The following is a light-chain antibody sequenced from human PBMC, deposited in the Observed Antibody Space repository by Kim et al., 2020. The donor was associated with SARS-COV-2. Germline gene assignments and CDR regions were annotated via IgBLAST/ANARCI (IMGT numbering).Light chain of an antibody. J-gene: IGLJ2*01. Sequence: PGKTAQMNRGGNNRGMRHVHWYQRKQGQAPVLVIYYNTDRPSGIPERFSGSNSGNTATLTISRVEAGDEADYYCQVWDSSGDHVVFNGGTKLTVL. V-gene: IGLV3-21*04. CDR2: YNT. CDR1: NRGMRH. CDR3: QVWDSSGDHVV.